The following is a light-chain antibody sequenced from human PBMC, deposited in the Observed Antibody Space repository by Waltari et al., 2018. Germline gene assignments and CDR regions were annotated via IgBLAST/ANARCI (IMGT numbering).Light chain of an antibody. V-gene: IGLV1-44*01. J-gene: IGLJ1*01. Sequence: QSVLTQPPSASGTPGQRVTISCSGSSSNIGSNTVNWYQQVPGTAPKLLIYSNNQRPSGGPDRFSGSKSGTSASLAISGLQSGDEADYYCAAWDDSLNGYVFGTGTKVTVL. CDR3: AAWDDSLNGYV. CDR1: SSNIGSNT. CDR2: SNN.